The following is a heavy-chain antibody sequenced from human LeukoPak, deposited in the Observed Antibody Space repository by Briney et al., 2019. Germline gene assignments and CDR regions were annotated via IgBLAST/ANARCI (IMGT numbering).Heavy chain of an antibody. V-gene: IGHV3-23*01. CDR2: MVGSGKT. D-gene: IGHD4-17*01. CDR3: AKDMHSGDGRWEFDP. J-gene: IGHJ5*02. CDR1: GFSFSTYA. Sequence: GGFLRLSCVASGFSFSTYAMTWVRQAPGKGLEWVSGMVGSGKTYYADSVKGRFTISRDNSKNTVYLQMNSLRVEDTAIYYCAKDMHSGDGRWEFDPWGRETLVTVSS.